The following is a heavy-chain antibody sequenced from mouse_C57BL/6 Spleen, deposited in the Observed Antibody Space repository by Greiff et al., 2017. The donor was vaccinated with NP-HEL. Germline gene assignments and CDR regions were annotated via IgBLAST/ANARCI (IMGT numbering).Heavy chain of an antibody. CDR2: IDPSDSDT. CDR1: GYTFTSYW. D-gene: IGHD4-1*01. V-gene: IGHV1-52*01. Sequence: QVQLQQPGAELVRPGSSVKLSCKASGYTFTSYWMHWVKQRPIQGLEWIGNIDPSDSDTHYNQKFKDKATLTVDKSSSTAYMQLSSLPSEDSAVDYCARWGTETYYAMDYWGQGTSVTVSS. J-gene: IGHJ4*01. CDR3: ARWGTETYYAMDY.